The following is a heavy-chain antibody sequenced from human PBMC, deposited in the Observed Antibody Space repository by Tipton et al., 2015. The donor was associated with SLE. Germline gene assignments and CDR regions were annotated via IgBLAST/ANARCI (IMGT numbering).Heavy chain of an antibody. Sequence: QSGAEVKKPGASVKVSCRASGYTLNTYGINWVRQAPGQGLEWMGWISAYNGDTKYAQKFQGRVTMNTHTPTSTAYMELRSLTSDDTAVYYCARGYCSSTSCYHYYGMDVWGQGTTVTVSS. J-gene: IGHJ6*02. CDR2: ISAYNGDT. D-gene: IGHD2-2*01. V-gene: IGHV1-18*01. CDR1: GYTLNTYG. CDR3: ARGYCSSTSCYHYYGMDV.